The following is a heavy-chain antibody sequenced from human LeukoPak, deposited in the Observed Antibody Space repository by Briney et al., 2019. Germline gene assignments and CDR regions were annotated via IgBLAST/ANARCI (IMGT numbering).Heavy chain of an antibody. V-gene: IGHV4-59*12. Sequence: SETLPHTCTVSGGSISRYYWTWIRQPPGKGLEWIGYVYHSGSTKYSTSLRSRGTISVDTSKNQFSLNLRSVTAADTAVYYCARDGDYEVAMDVWGQGTTVIVSS. CDR3: ARDGDYEVAMDV. J-gene: IGHJ6*02. CDR1: GGSISRYY. CDR2: VYHSGST. D-gene: IGHD4-17*01.